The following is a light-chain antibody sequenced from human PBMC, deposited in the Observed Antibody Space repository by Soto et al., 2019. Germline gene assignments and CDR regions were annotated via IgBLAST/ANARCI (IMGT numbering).Light chain of an antibody. CDR1: QSLLHSNGYND. J-gene: IGKJ1*01. V-gene: IGKV2-28*01. CDR3: LQAVQSPWT. Sequence: DIVMTQSPLSLPVTPGEPASISCRSSQSLLHSNGYNDLDWYLQKPGQSPQLLIYLGSSRASGVPDRFSGSGSGTDFTLNISRVEPEDVAVYYCLQAVQSPWTFGQGTKLEIK. CDR2: LGS.